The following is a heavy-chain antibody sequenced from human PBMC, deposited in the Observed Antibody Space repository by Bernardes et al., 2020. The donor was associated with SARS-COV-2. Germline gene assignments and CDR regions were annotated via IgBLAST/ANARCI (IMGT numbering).Heavy chain of an antibody. CDR2: INPNSGVT. CDR3: ALPPTNYDRYAMDV. J-gene: IGHJ6*02. V-gene: IGHV1-2*02. CDR1: GYPFTGYY. Sequence: SVKVSCKASGYPFTGYYIHLVRQAPGQGLEWMGLINPNSGVTTYAQKFQGRVTMTRDTSINTAQMELSRLRSDDTAMFYCALPPTNYDRYAMDVWGQGTTVTVSS. D-gene: IGHD3-22*01.